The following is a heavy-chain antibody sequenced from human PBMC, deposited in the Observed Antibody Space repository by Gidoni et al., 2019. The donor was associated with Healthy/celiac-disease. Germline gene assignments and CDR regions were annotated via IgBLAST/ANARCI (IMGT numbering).Heavy chain of an antibody. D-gene: IGHD3-10*01. CDR1: GGSFSGYY. CDR2: INHSGST. V-gene: IGHV4-34*01. CDR3: ARRPRLLWFGERRKQIYYFDY. J-gene: IGHJ4*02. Sequence: QVQLQQWGAGLLKPSETLSLTCAVSGGSFSGYYWSWIRQPPGKGLEWIGEINHSGSTNYTPSLKSRVTISVDTSKNQFSLKMRSVTDADTAVYYCARRPRLLWFGERRKQIYYFDYWGQGTLVTVSS.